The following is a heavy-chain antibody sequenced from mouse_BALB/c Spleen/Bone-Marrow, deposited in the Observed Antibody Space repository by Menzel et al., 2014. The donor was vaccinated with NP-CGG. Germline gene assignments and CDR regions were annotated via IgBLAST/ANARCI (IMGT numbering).Heavy chain of an antibody. CDR1: GFTFSSYY. V-gene: IGHV5-6-2*01. J-gene: IGHJ4*01. D-gene: IGHD2-14*01. CDR2: INSNGGTT. Sequence: EVQGVESGGGLVKLGGSLKLSCAASGFTFSSYYMSWVRQTPEKRLELVAAINSNGGTTYYPDTVKGRFTISRDNAKNTLYLQMSSLKSEDTALYYCARQSRYEDYYAMDYWGQGTSVTVSS. CDR3: ARQSRYEDYYAMDY.